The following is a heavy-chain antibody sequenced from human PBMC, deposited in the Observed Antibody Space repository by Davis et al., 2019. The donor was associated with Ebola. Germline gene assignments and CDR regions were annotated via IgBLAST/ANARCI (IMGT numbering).Heavy chain of an antibody. V-gene: IGHV3-21*01. D-gene: IGHD2-2*01. Sequence: GESLKLSCAASGFTFSSYSMNWVRQAPGKGLEWVSSISSSSSYIYYADPVKGRFTISRDNAKNSLYLQMNSLRAEDTAVYYCASTLHCSSTSCYDYWGQGTLVTVSS. CDR3: ASTLHCSSTSCYDY. CDR2: ISSSSSYI. CDR1: GFTFSSYS. J-gene: IGHJ4*02.